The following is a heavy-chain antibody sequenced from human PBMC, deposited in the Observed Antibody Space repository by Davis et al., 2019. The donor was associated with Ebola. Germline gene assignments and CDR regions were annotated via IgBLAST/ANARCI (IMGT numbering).Heavy chain of an antibody. J-gene: IGHJ4*02. D-gene: IGHD1-26*01. CDR1: GFTFSSYW. Sequence: PGGSLRLSCAASGFTFSSYWMSWVRQAPGKGLEWVANIKQDGSEKYYVDSVKGRFTISRDNAKNSLYLQMNSLRAEDTAVYYCARDRGGSYLPHFDYWGQGTLVTVSS. V-gene: IGHV3-7*03. CDR3: ARDRGGSYLPHFDY. CDR2: IKQDGSEK.